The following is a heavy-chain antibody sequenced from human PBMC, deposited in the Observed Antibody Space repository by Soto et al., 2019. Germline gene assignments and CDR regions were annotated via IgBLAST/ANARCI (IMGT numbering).Heavy chain of an antibody. D-gene: IGHD1-26*01. CDR1: GGSFSGYY. CDR2: INHSGST. J-gene: IGHJ5*02. Sequence: SETLPVTCTVYGGSFSGYYWSWIRQPPGEGLEWIGEINHSGSTNYNPSLKSRVTISVDTSKNQFSLKLSSVTAADTAVYYCARVGGRTHNWFDRWGQGTLVTVS. V-gene: IGHV4-34*01. CDR3: ARVGGRTHNWFDR.